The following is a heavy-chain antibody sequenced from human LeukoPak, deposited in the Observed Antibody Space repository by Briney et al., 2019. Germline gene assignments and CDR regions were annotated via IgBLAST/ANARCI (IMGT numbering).Heavy chain of an antibody. J-gene: IGHJ2*01. Sequence: SETLSLTCTVSGGSISSSLYYWSWIRQPPGKGLEWIGEINHSGSTNYNPSLKSRVTISVDTSKNQFSLKLSSVTAADTAVYYCAQSLGSVDTAMARYFDLWGRGTLVTVSS. CDR1: GGSISSSLYY. V-gene: IGHV4-39*07. D-gene: IGHD5-18*01. CDR2: INHSGST. CDR3: AQSLGSVDTAMARYFDL.